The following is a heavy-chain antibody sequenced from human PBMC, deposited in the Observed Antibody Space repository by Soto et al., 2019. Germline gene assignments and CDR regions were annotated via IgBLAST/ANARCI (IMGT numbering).Heavy chain of an antibody. D-gene: IGHD3-10*01. CDR1: GGSISSYY. CDR2: IYNSGST. Sequence: QVQLQESGPGLVKPSETLSLTCTVSGGSISSYYWSWIRQPPGKGLEWIGFIYNSGSTNYNPSLTSRVTTSMDPSRNQFSLILSSVTAADPAVYYCARAPYGSGTKPSYLDYWGQGTLVTVSS. J-gene: IGHJ4*02. V-gene: IGHV4-59*01. CDR3: ARAPYGSGTKPSYLDY.